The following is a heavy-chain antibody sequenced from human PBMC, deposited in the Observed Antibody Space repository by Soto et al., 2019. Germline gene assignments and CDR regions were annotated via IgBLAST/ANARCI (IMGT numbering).Heavy chain of an antibody. J-gene: IGHJ4*02. CDR2: INHSGST. V-gene: IGHV4-34*01. CDR3: ASGGGSSWYRDH. Sequence: SETLSLTCAVYGGSFSGYYWSWIRQPPGKGLEWIGEINHSGSTNYNPSLKSRVTISVDTSKNQFSLKLSSVTAADTAVYYCASGGGSSWYRDHWGQGTLVTVSS. D-gene: IGHD6-13*01. CDR1: GGSFSGYY.